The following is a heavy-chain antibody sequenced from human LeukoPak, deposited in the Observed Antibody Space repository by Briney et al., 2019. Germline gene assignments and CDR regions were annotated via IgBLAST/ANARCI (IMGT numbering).Heavy chain of an antibody. CDR1: GGTFSSYA. J-gene: IGHJ4*02. CDR2: IIPIFGTA. D-gene: IGHD1-26*01. CDR3: ARDWGIVGATQSRLFDY. V-gene: IGHV1-69*13. Sequence: ASVKVSCKASGGTFSSYAISWVRQAPGQGLEWMGGIIPIFGTANYAQKFQGRVTITADESTSTAYMELSSLRSEDTAVYYCARDWGIVGATQSRLFDYWGQGTLVTVSS.